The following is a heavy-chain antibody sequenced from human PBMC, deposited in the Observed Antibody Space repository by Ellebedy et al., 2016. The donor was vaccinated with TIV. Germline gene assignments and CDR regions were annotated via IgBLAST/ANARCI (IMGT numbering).Heavy chain of an antibody. CDR1: GFTFSSYA. CDR2: VSGNGNTK. J-gene: IGHJ4*02. CDR3: VKDVNWFDGY. D-gene: IGHD3-10*01. V-gene: IGHV3-23*01. Sequence: GESLKISCVASGFTFSSYAMIWVRQAPGKGLEWVSDVSGNGNTKHHADSVKGRFTISRDNSKNTLYLQMNSLRAEDTAVYYCVKDVNWFDGYWGQGTLVTVSS.